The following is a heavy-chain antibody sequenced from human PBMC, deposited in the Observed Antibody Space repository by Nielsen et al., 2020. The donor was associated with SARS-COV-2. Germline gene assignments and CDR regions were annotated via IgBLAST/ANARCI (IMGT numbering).Heavy chain of an antibody. V-gene: IGHV4-31*03. Sequence: SETLSLTCTVSGDSINSGGYYWSWIRHHPGKGLEWMGYIYYKGSTSYNPSLKGRLTISVDTSNNQFSLRLSSVTAADTAMYYCARGLGYSVHFDSWGQGTLVTVSS. D-gene: IGHD5/OR15-5a*01. CDR2: IYYKGST. CDR3: ARGLGYSVHFDS. CDR1: GDSINSGGYY. J-gene: IGHJ4*02.